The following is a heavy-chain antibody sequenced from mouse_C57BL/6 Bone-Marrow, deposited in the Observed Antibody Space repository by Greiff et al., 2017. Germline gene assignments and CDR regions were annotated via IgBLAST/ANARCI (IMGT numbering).Heavy chain of an antibody. Sequence: QVQLQQPGAELVKPGASVKLSCKASGYTFTSYWMQWVKQRPGQGLEWIGEIDPSDSYTNYNQKFKGKATLTVDTYSSTSYMQLSSLTSGDSAVYYCASHYGSSYAMDYWGQGTSVTVSS. CDR2: IDPSDSYT. CDR3: ASHYGSSYAMDY. D-gene: IGHD1-1*01. V-gene: IGHV1-50*01. J-gene: IGHJ4*01. CDR1: GYTFTSYW.